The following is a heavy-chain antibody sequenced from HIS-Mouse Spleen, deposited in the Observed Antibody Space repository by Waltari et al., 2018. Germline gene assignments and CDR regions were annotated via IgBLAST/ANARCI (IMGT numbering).Heavy chain of an antibody. V-gene: IGHV3-15*01. CDR3: TTVVVVAVRAFDI. J-gene: IGHJ3*02. CDR2: IKSKTDGGTT. CDR1: GFTFSTAW. D-gene: IGHD2-15*01. Sequence: EVQLVESGGGLVKPGGSLRLSCAASGFTFSTAWMGWVRQAPGKGMEWVCRIKSKTDGGTTDYAAPVKGRFTISRDDSKNTLYLQMNSLKTEDTAVYYCTTVVVVAVRAFDIWGQGTMVTVSS.